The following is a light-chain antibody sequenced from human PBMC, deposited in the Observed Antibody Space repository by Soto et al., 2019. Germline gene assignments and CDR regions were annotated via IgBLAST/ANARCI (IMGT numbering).Light chain of an antibody. J-gene: IGKJ1*01. Sequence: EIQMTQSPSTLSASVGDRFSINCLASQSISAWLAWYQQKPGKAPRLLIYKASTLEIGVPSRFSGSGSGTEFTLTISSLQPDDVAIYYCQQYNDYSWTVGQGTKVEIK. V-gene: IGKV1-5*03. CDR1: QSISAW. CDR3: QQYNDYSWT. CDR2: KAS.